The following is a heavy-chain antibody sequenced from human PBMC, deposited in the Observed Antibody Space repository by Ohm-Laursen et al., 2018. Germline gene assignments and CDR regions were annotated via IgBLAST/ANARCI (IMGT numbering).Heavy chain of an antibody. V-gene: IGHV4-4*07. CDR2: VYSSGRP. D-gene: IGHD3-22*01. CDR1: GGSITGYY. Sequence: SDTLSLTCAVSGGSITGYYWGWIRQPAGKGLEWIGRVYSSGRPDYNPSLKSRVTVSLDTSKNQFSLRLTSVTAADTAMYYCAREAKDYDGDGYFLDYWGQGTLVTVSS. J-gene: IGHJ4*02. CDR3: AREAKDYDGDGYFLDY.